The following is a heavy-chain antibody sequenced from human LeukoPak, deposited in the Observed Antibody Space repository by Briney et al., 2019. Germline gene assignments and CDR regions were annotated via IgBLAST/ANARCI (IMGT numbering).Heavy chain of an antibody. CDR2: IKQDGSEK. D-gene: IGHD6-19*01. Sequence: PGGPLRLSCAASGFTFSSYWMSWVRQAPGKGLEWVANIKQDGSEKYYVDSVKGRFTISRDNAKNSLYLQMNSLRAEDTALYYCARDTRGSGWYYFDYWGQGTLVTVSS. CDR3: ARDTRGSGWYYFDY. J-gene: IGHJ4*02. CDR1: GFTFSSYW. V-gene: IGHV3-7*01.